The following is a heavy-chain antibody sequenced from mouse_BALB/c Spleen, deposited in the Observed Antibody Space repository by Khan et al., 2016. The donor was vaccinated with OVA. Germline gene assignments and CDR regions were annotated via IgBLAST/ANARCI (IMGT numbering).Heavy chain of an antibody. J-gene: IGHJ2*01. CDR2: ISYSGVT. CDR3: ARGNYYGYYFDY. V-gene: IGHV3-2*02. CDR1: GYSITSGYA. D-gene: IGHD1-1*01. Sequence: EVQLQESGPGLVKPSQSLSLTCTVTGYSITSGYAWNWIRQFPGNKLEWMGYISYSGVTSYTPSLKSRISIPRDTSKNQFFLQLNSVTTEDTATYNCARGNYYGYYFDYWGQGTTLTVSA.